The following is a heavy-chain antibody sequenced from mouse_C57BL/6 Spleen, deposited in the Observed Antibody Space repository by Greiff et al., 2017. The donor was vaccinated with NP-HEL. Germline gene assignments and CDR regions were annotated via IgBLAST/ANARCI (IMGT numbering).Heavy chain of an antibody. J-gene: IGHJ4*01. D-gene: IGHD2-3*01. CDR2: ISGGGGNT. CDR1: GFTFSSYT. CDR3: ARHRDGYTLIYAMDY. Sequence: EVQLVESGGGLVKPGGSLKLSCAASGFTFSSYTMSWVRQTPEKRLEWVATISGGGGNTYYPDSVKGRFTITRDNAKNTLYLQMSSLRSEDTALYDCARHRDGYTLIYAMDYWGQGTSVTVSS. V-gene: IGHV5-9*01.